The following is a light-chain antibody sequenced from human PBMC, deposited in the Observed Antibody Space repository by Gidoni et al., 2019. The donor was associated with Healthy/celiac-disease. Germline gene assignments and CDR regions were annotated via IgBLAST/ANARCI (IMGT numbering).Light chain of an antibody. V-gene: IGKV1-5*03. CDR3: QQYNSYSRT. CDR2: KAS. J-gene: IGKJ1*01. CDR1: QSISSW. Sequence: DIQMTQSPSTLSASVGDRVTITCRASQSISSWLAWYQQNPGKAPKLLIYKASSLESGVPSRFSGSGSGTEFTLTISSLQPDDFATYYCQQYNSYSRTFGQGTK.